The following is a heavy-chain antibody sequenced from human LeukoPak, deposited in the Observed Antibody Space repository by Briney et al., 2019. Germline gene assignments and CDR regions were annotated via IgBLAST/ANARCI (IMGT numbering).Heavy chain of an antibody. Sequence: GGSLRLSCAASGFTVSTNYMNWVRQAPGKGLEWVSIIYSGGSTYYADSVKGRFTISRDNSKNTLYLQMNSLRAEDTAVYYCAREGQSTAFGYWGQGTLVTVSS. CDR1: GFTVSTNY. CDR2: IYSGGST. V-gene: IGHV3-53*01. CDR3: AREGQSTAFGY. D-gene: IGHD5-18*01. J-gene: IGHJ4*02.